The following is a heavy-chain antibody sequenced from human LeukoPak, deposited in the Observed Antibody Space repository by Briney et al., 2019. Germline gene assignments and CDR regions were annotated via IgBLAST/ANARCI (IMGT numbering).Heavy chain of an antibody. J-gene: IGHJ6*03. D-gene: IGHD3-3*01. CDR1: GYTFTSYD. CDR3: ARSIIGVLRFLEWLPKYYYYYYMDV. Sequence: GASVKVSCKXSGYTFTSYDINWVRQATGQGLEGMGWMNPNSGNTGYSQKFQGRVTITRNTSISTAYMELSSLRSEDTAVYYCARSIIGVLRFLEWLPKYYYYYYMDVWGKGTTVTVSS. V-gene: IGHV1-8*03. CDR2: MNPNSGNT.